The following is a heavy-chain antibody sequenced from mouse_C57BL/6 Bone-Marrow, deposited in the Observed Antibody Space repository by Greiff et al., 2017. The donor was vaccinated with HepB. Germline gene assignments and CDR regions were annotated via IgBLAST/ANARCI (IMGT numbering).Heavy chain of an antibody. CDR2: ISSGSSTI. J-gene: IGHJ3*01. CDR1: GFTFSDYG. Sequence: EVQWVESGGGLVKPGGSLKLSCAASGFTFSDYGMHWVRQAPEKGLEWVAYISSGSSTIYYADTVKGRFTISRDNAKNTLFLQMTSLRSEDTAMYYCARTGGFAYWGQGTLVTVSA. V-gene: IGHV5-17*01. CDR3: ARTGGFAY.